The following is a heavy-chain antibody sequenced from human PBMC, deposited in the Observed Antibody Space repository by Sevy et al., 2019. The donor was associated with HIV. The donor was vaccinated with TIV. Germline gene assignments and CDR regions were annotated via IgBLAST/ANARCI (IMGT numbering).Heavy chain of an antibody. CDR2: IRSTSGYI. CDR1: GFTFSSYR. CDR3: ARAVLEISTWRSDY. V-gene: IGHV3-21*01. D-gene: IGHD1-1*01. Sequence: GESLKISCAASGFTFSSYRMTWVRQAPGKGLEWVSCIRSTSGYINYVDSVKGRFTISRDNAKNLLYLQMDSLRVEDTAVYYCARAVLEISTWRSDYWGHGTLVTVSS. J-gene: IGHJ4*01.